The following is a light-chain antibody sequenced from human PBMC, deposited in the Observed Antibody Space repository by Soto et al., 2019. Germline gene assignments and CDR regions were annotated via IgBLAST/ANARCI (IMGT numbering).Light chain of an antibody. J-gene: IGKJ1*01. CDR3: QQYGSSPPS. V-gene: IGKV3-20*01. CDR1: QSISSNY. Sequence: EIVLTQSPGTLSLSPGERATLSCRASQSISSNYLAWYQQKPGQAPSLLIYGASNRATGIPDWFSGSGSGTDFTFTISRLEPEDFAVYYCQQYGSSPPSFGQGTKVEIK. CDR2: GAS.